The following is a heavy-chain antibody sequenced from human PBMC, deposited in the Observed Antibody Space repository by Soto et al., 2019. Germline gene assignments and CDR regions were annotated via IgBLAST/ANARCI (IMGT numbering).Heavy chain of an antibody. CDR2: IKQDGSEK. J-gene: IGHJ4*02. D-gene: IGHD1-1*01. V-gene: IGHV3-7*05. Sequence: HPGGSLRLSCAASGFTFSNYWMSWVRQAPGKGLEWVANIKQDGSEKYYVDSVKGRFTISRDNAKNSLYLQMNSLRAEDTAVYYCASEQRGYFDYWGQGTLVTVSS. CDR1: GFTFSNYW. CDR3: ASEQRGYFDY.